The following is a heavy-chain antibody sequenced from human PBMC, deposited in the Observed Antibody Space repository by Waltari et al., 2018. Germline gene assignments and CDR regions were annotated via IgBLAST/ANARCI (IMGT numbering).Heavy chain of an antibody. J-gene: IGHJ5*02. V-gene: IGHV3-30*01. CDR2: ISYDGSNK. CDR3: AREVLGIFGESNWFDP. Sequence: QVQLVESGGGVVQPGRSLRLSCAASGFTFSSYAMHWVRQAPGKGLEWVAVISYDGSNKYYADSVKGRFTISRDNSKNTLYLQMNSLRAEDTAVYYCAREVLGIFGESNWFDPWGQGTLVIVSS. CDR1: GFTFSSYA. D-gene: IGHD2-15*01.